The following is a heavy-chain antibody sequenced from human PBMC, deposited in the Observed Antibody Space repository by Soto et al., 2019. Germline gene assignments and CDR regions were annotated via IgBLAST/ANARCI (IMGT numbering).Heavy chain of an antibody. CDR1: GYSFTSYW. J-gene: IGHJ3*02. Sequence: GESLKISCKGSGYSFTSYWIGWVRQMPVKGLEWMGIIYPGDSDTRYSPSFQGQVTISADKSISTAYLQWGSLKASDTAMYYCARQVVPAAMGAFDIWGQGTMVTVSS. V-gene: IGHV5-51*01. CDR3: ARQVVPAAMGAFDI. CDR2: IYPGDSDT. D-gene: IGHD2-2*01.